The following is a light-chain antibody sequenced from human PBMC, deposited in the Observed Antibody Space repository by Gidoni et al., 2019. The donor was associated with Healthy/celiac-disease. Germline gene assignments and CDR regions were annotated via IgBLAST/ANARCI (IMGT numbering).Light chain of an antibody. J-gene: IGKJ4*01. CDR3: QQYNNWLT. Sequence: EIVMTKSPATRSVSPGERATLPCRASQSVSSNLAWYQQQPGQAPRLLIYVASTRATGIPARSSGSGSGTEFTLTISSLQSEDFAGYYCQQYNNWLTFGGGTQVEIK. V-gene: IGKV3-15*01. CDR1: QSVSSN. CDR2: VAS.